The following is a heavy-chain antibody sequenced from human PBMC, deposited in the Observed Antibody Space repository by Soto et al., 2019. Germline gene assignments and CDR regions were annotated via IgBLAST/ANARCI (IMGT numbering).Heavy chain of an antibody. J-gene: IGHJ6*02. D-gene: IGHD2-15*01. CDR1: GYTFTSYD. Sequence: ASVKVSCKASGYTFTSYDINWVRQATGQGLEWMGWMNPNSGNTGYAQKFQGRVTMTRDTSISTAYMELSSLRSEDTAVYYCAAGVVVNPDGNYYYSYGMDVWGQGTTVTVSS. V-gene: IGHV1-8*01. CDR3: AAGVVVNPDGNYYYSYGMDV. CDR2: MNPNSGNT.